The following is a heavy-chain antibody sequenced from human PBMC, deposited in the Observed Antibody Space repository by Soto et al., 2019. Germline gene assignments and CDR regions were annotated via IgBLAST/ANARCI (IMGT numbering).Heavy chain of an antibody. D-gene: IGHD3-3*01. CDR3: ARDTKIHGVRDMDV. CDR1: GGSISSYY. CDR2: IYYSGST. J-gene: IGHJ6*02. Sequence: PSETLSLTCTVSGGSISSYYWSWIRQPPGKGLEWIGYIYYSGSTNYNPSLKSRVTISVDTSKNQFSLKLSSVTAADTAVYYCARDTKIHGVRDMDVWGQGTTVTVSS. V-gene: IGHV4-59*01.